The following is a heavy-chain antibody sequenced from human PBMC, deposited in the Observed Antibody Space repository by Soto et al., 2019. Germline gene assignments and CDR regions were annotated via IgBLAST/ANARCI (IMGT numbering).Heavy chain of an antibody. CDR3: AKEAPSSMIVVVTGYYFDY. J-gene: IGHJ4*02. V-gene: IGHV3-30*18. CDR2: ISHDGSNK. Sequence: GGSLRLSCAASGFTFSSYGMHWVRQAPGKGLEWVAVISHDGSNKYYADSVKGRFTISRDNSKNTLYLQMNSLRAEDTAVYYCAKEAPSSMIVVVTGYYFDYWGQGTLVTVS. CDR1: GFTFSSYG. D-gene: IGHD3-22*01.